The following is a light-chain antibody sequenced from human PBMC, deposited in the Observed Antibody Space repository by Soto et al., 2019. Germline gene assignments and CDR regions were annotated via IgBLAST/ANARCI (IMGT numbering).Light chain of an antibody. Sequence: QSVLTQPPSASGTPGQRVTISCSGSSSNIGSSNVNWYQQLPGTAPKLLIYTNNQRPSGVPDRFTGSKSGTSASLAISGLQSQDDADYYCAACDDSLNGRVFGSGTTVHVL. CDR3: AACDDSLNGRV. J-gene: IGLJ1*01. CDR1: SSNIGSSN. CDR2: TNN. V-gene: IGLV1-44*01.